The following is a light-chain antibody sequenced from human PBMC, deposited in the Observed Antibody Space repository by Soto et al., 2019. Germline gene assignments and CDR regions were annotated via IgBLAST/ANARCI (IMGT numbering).Light chain of an antibody. CDR1: QSVRSSF. CDR3: QQYGSSPKT. Sequence: EIVLTQSPGTLSFSPGERATLSCRASQSVRSSFLAWYQQKPGQAPRLLIYDASSRATGIPDRFSGSESGTDFTLTISRLEPEDFAVYYCQQYGSSPKTFGQGTKVEIK. CDR2: DAS. J-gene: IGKJ1*01. V-gene: IGKV3-20*01.